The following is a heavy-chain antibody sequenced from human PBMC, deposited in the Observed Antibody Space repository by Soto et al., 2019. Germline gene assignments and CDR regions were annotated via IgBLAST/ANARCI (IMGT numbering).Heavy chain of an antibody. D-gene: IGHD2-15*01. CDR3: AREDSGAFFDF. J-gene: IGHJ4*02. CDR2: IYSGTT. CDR1: VGSIISGGYS. Sequence: TLSLTCAVSVGSIISGGYSWSWILQPPGKGLEWIGYIYSGTTHYNPSLESRVTIAMDRSKNQVSLSLKSVTAADTAVYYCAREDSGAFFDFWGQGTLVTVSS. V-gene: IGHV4-30-2*01.